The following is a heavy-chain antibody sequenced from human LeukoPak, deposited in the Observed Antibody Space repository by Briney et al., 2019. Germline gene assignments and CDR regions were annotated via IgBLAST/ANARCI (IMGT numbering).Heavy chain of an antibody. V-gene: IGHV3-74*01. D-gene: IGHD4-11*01. CDR2: ISSDGSTT. Sequence: GGSLRLSCAASGFTFSGYWMRWIRQAPGKGLVWVSSISSDGSTTSYPASVKGRFTISRDNAKNTLYLQMNSLRAEATAVYYCARRDYFDPWGQGTPVTVSS. CDR1: GFTFSGYW. CDR3: ARRDYFDP. J-gene: IGHJ5*02.